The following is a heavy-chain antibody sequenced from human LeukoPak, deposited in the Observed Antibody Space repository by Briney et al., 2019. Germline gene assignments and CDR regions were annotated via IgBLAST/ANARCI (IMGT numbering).Heavy chain of an antibody. D-gene: IGHD2-2*01. J-gene: IGHJ4*02. CDR2: ISGSGGST. Sequence: GGSLRLSCAASGFTVSSNYMSWVRQAPGKGLEWVSAISGSGGSTYYADSVKGRFTISRDNSKNTLYLQMNSLRAEDTAVYYCAKDRDIVVVPAAPHYWGQGTLVTVSS. V-gene: IGHV3-23*01. CDR1: GFTVSSNY. CDR3: AKDRDIVVVPAAPHY.